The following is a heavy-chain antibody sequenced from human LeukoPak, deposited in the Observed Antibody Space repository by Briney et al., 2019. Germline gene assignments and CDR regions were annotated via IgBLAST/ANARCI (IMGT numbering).Heavy chain of an antibody. J-gene: IGHJ4*02. CDR1: GGSISSSSYY. Sequence: SETLSLTCTVSGGSISSSSYYWGWIRQPPGKGLEWIGSIYYSGSTYYNPSLKSRVTISVDTSKNQFSLKLSSVTAADTAVYYCASSPRTKGYCSSTSCYNFDYWGQGTLVTVSS. CDR2: IYYSGST. V-gene: IGHV4-39*01. CDR3: ASSPRTKGYCSSTSCYNFDY. D-gene: IGHD2-2*02.